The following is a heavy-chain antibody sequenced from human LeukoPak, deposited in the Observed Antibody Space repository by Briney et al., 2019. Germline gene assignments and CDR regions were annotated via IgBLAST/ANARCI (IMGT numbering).Heavy chain of an antibody. V-gene: IGHV4-61*08. CDR2: IYYSGST. D-gene: IGHD4-17*01. Sequence: PSETLSLTCTVSGGSISSGDYYWSWIRQPPGKGLEWIGYIYYSGSTNYNPSLKSRVTISVDTSKNQFSLKLSSVTAADTAVYYCARHGRVRGDYEDNWGQGTLVTVSS. CDR3: ARHGRVRGDYEDN. J-gene: IGHJ4*02. CDR1: GGSISSGDYY.